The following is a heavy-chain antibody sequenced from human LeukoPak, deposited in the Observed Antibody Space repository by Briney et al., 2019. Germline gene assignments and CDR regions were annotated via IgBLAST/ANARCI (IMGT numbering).Heavy chain of an antibody. D-gene: IGHD3-9*01. CDR3: AKSHYDILTGHDY. CDR1: GFTFSSYA. V-gene: IGHV3-23*01. CDR2: ISGSGGST. J-gene: IGHJ4*02. Sequence: GGPLRLSCAASGFTFSSYAMSWFRQAPGKGLGGVSAISGSGGSTYYADSVKGRFTISRDNSKNTLYLQMNGLRAEDTAVYYCAKSHYDILTGHDYWGQGTLVTVPS.